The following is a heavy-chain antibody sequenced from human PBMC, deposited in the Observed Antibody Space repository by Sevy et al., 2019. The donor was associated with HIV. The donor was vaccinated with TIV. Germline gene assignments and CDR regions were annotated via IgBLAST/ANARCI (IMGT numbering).Heavy chain of an antibody. Sequence: GGSLRLSCAASGFTFNNYAMSWVHQPPGKGLEWVSGLIENGVDTYYSDSVRGRFTISRDNSKNTLYLQMNSLRAEDTAIYYCVKDYMFAADWAPDSWGHGTLVTVSS. CDR1: GFTFNNYA. J-gene: IGHJ5*01. CDR3: VKDYMFAADWAPDS. CDR2: LIENGVDT. D-gene: IGHD3-10*02. V-gene: IGHV3-23*01.